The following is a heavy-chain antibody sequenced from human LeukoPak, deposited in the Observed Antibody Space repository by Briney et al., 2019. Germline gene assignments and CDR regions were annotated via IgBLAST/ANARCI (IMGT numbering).Heavy chain of an antibody. J-gene: IGHJ4*02. V-gene: IGHV4-30-4*01. CDR2: IYYGGST. Sequence: SQTLSLTCTVSGGSISSGDYYWSWIRQPPGKGLEWIGYIYYGGSTYYKPSLKSRVTISVDTSKNQFSLKLSSVTAADTAVYYCARGMGYSGYDSAVGEYWGQGTLVTVSS. CDR1: GGSISSGDYY. D-gene: IGHD5-12*01. CDR3: ARGMGYSGYDSAVGEY.